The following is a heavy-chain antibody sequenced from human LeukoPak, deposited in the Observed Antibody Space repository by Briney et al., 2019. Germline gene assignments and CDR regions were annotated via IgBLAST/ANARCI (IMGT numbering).Heavy chain of an antibody. CDR2: INPNSGGT. CDR1: GYTFTGYY. V-gene: IGHV1-2*02. Sequence: ASVKVSCKASGYTFTGYYTHWVRQAPGQGLEWMGWINPNSGGTNYAQKFQGRVTMTRDTSISTAYMELSRLRSDDTAVYYCARDYGDYRMYYFDYWGQGTLVTVSS. J-gene: IGHJ4*02. CDR3: ARDYGDYRMYYFDY. D-gene: IGHD4-17*01.